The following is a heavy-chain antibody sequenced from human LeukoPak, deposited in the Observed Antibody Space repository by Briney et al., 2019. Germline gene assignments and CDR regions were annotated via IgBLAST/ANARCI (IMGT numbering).Heavy chain of an antibody. Sequence: PSETLSLTCTVSGGSISSYYWSWIRQPPGKGLEWIGYIYYSGSTNYNPSLKSRVTISVDTSKNQFSLKLSSVTAADTAVYYCARGTGIAAAGLDYWGQGTLVTVSS. V-gene: IGHV4-59*01. J-gene: IGHJ4*02. CDR2: IYYSGST. CDR1: GGSISSYY. CDR3: ARGTGIAAAGLDY. D-gene: IGHD6-13*01.